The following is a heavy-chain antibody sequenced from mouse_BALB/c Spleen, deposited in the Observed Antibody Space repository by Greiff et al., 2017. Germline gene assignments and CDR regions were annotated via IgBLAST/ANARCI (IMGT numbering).Heavy chain of an antibody. CDR3: ARRRSTMIPAWFAY. V-gene: IGHV1-7*01. CDR1: GYTFTSYW. CDR2: INPSTGYT. Sequence: QVQLKESGAELAKPGASVKMSCKASGYTFTSYWMHWVKQRPGQGLEWIGYINPSTGYTEYNQKFKDKATLTADKSSSTAYMQLSSLTSEDSAVYYCARRRSTMIPAWFAYWGQGTLVTVSA. D-gene: IGHD2-4*01. J-gene: IGHJ3*01.